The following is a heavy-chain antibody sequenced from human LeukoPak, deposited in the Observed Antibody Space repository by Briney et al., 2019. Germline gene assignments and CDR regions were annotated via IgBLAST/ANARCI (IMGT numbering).Heavy chain of an antibody. CDR1: GGFISNYY. J-gene: IGHJ3*02. Sequence: SETLSLTCTVSGGFISNYYWNWIRQPPGKGLEWIGRIYSSGSTNYSPALKSRVTMSVDTSKNQFSLKLSSVTAADTAVYYCARDDEQWPDDAFDIWGQGTMVTVSS. D-gene: IGHD6-19*01. CDR3: ARDDEQWPDDAFDI. CDR2: IYSSGST. V-gene: IGHV4-4*07.